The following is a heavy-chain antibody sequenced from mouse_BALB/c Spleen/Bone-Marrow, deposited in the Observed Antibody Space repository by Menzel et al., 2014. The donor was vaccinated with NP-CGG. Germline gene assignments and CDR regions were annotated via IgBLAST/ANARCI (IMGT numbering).Heavy chain of an antibody. Sequence: EVKVVESGGGLVQPGGSRELSCAASGFTFSSLGMHWVRQAPEKGLEWVAYISSGSSTIYYADTVKGRFTISRDNPKNTLFLQMTSLRSEDTAMYYCARSYDGYYGFAYWGQGTLVTVSA. J-gene: IGHJ3*01. V-gene: IGHV5-17*02. CDR3: ARSYDGYYGFAY. CDR1: GFTFSSLG. D-gene: IGHD2-3*01. CDR2: ISSGSSTI.